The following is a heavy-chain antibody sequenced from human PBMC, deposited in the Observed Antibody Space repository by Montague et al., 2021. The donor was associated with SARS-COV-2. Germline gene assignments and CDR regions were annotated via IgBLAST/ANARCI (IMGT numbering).Heavy chain of an antibody. J-gene: IGHJ6*02. D-gene: IGHD5-18*01. CDR1: GDSVSSNSAA. V-gene: IGHV6-1*01. Sequence: CAISGDSVSSNSAAWNWIRQSPSRGLEWLGRIYYRSKWYNGYAVSVKSRITINPDTSKNQFSLQLNSVTPEDTAVYYCARDTRIRLWFDRDYYYGMDVWGQGTTVTVSS. CDR2: IYYRSKWYN. CDR3: ARDTRIRLWFDRDYYYGMDV.